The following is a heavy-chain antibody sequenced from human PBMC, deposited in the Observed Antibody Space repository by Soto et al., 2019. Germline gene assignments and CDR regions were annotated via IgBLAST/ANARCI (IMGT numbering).Heavy chain of an antibody. J-gene: IGHJ4*02. Sequence: PLETLSLTCAVSGGSIISTNWWSWVRQPPGKGLEWIGEIYHSGSTNYNPSLKSRVTISVDKSKNQFSLKLTSVTAADTAVYYCARDKITGLFDYWGQGTLVTVSS. CDR1: GGSIISTNW. D-gene: IGHD2-8*02. CDR2: IYHSGST. CDR3: ARDKITGLFDY. V-gene: IGHV4-4*02.